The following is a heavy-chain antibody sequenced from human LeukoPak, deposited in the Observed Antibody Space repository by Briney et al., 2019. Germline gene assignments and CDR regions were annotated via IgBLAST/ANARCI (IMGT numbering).Heavy chain of an antibody. V-gene: IGHV5-51*01. CDR3: ARETHEYYYDSSGYYYAD. Sequence: GESLKISCKGSGYSSTSYWIGWVRQMPGKGLEWMGIIYPGDSDTRYSPSFQGQVTISADKSISTAYLQWSSLKASDTAMYYCARETHEYYYDSSGYYYADWGQGTLVTVSS. J-gene: IGHJ4*02. D-gene: IGHD3-22*01. CDR1: GYSSTSYW. CDR2: IYPGDSDT.